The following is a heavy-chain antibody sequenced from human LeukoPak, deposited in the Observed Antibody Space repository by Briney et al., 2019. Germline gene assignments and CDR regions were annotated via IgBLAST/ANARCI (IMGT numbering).Heavy chain of an antibody. J-gene: IGHJ4*02. CDR2: IYSGGST. V-gene: IGHV3-66*02. Sequence: ETLSLTCAVYGGSFSGYYWSWIRQPPGKGLEWVSVIYSGGSTYYADSVKGRFTISRDNSKNTLYLQMNSLRAEDTAVYYCASSGSSSFDYWGQGTLVTVSS. CDR3: ASSGSSSFDY. CDR1: GGSFSGYY. D-gene: IGHD2-15*01.